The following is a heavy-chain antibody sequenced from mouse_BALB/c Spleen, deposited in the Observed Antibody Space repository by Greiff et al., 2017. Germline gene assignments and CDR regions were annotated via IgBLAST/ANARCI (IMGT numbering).Heavy chain of an antibody. Sequence: EVKLVESGGGLVQPGGSLRLSCATSGFTFTDYYMSWVRQPPGKALEWLGFIRNKANGYTTEYSASVKGRFTISRDNSQSILYLQMNTLRAEDSATYYCARVAGDYDGFAYWGQGTLVTVSA. J-gene: IGHJ3*01. CDR1: GFTFTDYY. CDR3: ARVAGDYDGFAY. CDR2: IRNKANGYTT. D-gene: IGHD2-4*01. V-gene: IGHV7-3*02.